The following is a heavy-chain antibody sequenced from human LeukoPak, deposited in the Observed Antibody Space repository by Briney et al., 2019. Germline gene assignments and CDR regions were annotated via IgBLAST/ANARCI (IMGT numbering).Heavy chain of an antibody. CDR2: ISWNSGSI. CDR1: GFTFDDYT. CDR3: AKDGDYDSSGYYSGAFDI. D-gene: IGHD3-22*01. Sequence: PGRSLRLSCAASGFTFDDYTMHWVRQAPGKGLEWVSGISWNSGSIGYADSVKGRFTISRDNAKNSLYLQMNSLRAEDTALYYCAKDGDYDSSGYYSGAFDIWGQGTMVTVSS. J-gene: IGHJ3*02. V-gene: IGHV3-9*01.